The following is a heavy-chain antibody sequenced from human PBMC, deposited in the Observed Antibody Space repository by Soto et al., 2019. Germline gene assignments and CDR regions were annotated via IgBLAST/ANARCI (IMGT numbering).Heavy chain of an antibody. CDR3: ARAGYSYGPNPLLY. CDR2: IYYSGST. V-gene: IGHV4-31*03. Sequence: QVQLQESGPGLVKPSQTLSLTCTVSGGTITSGGYYWGWIRQHPEKGLEWIGYIYYSGSTYYNSSLKSRLTISVDTSKNQSSLKLSSVTAADTAVYYCARAGYSYGPNPLLYWGQGTLVTVSS. CDR1: GGTITSGGYY. J-gene: IGHJ4*02. D-gene: IGHD5-18*01.